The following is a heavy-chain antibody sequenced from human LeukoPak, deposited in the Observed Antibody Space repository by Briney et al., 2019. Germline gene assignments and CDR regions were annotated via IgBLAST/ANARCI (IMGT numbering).Heavy chain of an antibody. Sequence: PSETLSLTCTVSGGSISSSSYYWGWIRQPPGKGLEWIGSIYYSGSTYYNPSLKSRVTISVDKSKNQFSLKLSSVTAADTAVYYCARDRAIYYYDFWSGYSHGYYMDVWGKGTTVTVSS. V-gene: IGHV4-39*07. D-gene: IGHD3-3*01. CDR1: GGSISSSSYY. J-gene: IGHJ6*03. CDR2: IYYSGST. CDR3: ARDRAIYYYDFWSGYSHGYYMDV.